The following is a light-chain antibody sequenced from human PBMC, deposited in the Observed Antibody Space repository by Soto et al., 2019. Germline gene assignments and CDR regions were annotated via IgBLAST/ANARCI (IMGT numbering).Light chain of an antibody. CDR2: DAS. J-gene: IGLJ1*01. Sequence: QSALTQPRSVSGSPGQSVTISCTGTSSDVGGYNYISWYQQHPGKAPKLMIYDASKRPSGVPDRFSGSKSGNTASLTISGLQAEDEADYYCCSYADSYTFVFGTGTKVTVL. CDR1: SSDVGGYNY. CDR3: CSYADSYTFV. V-gene: IGLV2-11*01.